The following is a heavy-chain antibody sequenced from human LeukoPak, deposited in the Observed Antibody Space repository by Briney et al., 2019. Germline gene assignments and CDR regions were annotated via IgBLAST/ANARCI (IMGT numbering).Heavy chain of an antibody. Sequence: PGGSLRLPCAASGFTFSSYGVHWVRQAPGKGLEWVAVIWYDGSNKYYADSVKGRFTIPRDNSKNTLYLQMNSLRAEDTAVYYCARDWPHYCDSSGGILDYWGQGTLVTVSS. V-gene: IGHV3-33*01. D-gene: IGHD3-22*01. CDR1: GFTFSSYG. CDR2: IWYDGSNK. CDR3: ARDWPHYCDSSGGILDY. J-gene: IGHJ4*02.